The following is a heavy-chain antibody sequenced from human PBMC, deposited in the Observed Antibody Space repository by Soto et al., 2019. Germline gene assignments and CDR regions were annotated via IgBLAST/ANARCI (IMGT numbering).Heavy chain of an antibody. J-gene: IGHJ3*02. Sequence: QVQLVQSGAEVKKPGASVKVSCKVSGYTLTELSMHWVRPAPGKGLEWMGGFDPEDGETIYAQKFQGRVTMTEDTSTDTAYMELSSLRSEDTAVYYCATLLDYGDYGNDAFDIWGQGTMVTVSS. CDR2: FDPEDGET. CDR1: GYTLTELS. V-gene: IGHV1-24*01. CDR3: ATLLDYGDYGNDAFDI. D-gene: IGHD4-17*01.